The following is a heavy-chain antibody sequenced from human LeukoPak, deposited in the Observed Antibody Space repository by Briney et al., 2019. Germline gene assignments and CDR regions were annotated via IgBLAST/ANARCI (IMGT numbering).Heavy chain of an antibody. D-gene: IGHD3-22*01. CDR3: TRDRDDDSSGSIDDAFDI. Sequence: PGGSLTLSCAVSGLTFSNYWMQWVGHAPRKGLLWVSRINTVGSGTSYADSGKGQFTISRDNAKNTLYLQMNSVRAEDTAVYYCTRDRDDDSSGSIDDAFDIWGQGTMVTVSS. V-gene: IGHV3-74*01. CDR2: INTVGSGT. J-gene: IGHJ3*02. CDR1: GLTFSNYW.